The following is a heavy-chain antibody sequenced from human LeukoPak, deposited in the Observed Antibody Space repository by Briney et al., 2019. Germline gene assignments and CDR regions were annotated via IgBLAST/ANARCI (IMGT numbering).Heavy chain of an antibody. V-gene: IGHV3-64*01. D-gene: IGHD5/OR15-5a*01. CDR2: INGNGGRT. J-gene: IGHJ3*02. Sequence: PGGSLRLSCAASGFTFNGFTFNDYAMHWVRQAPGKGLEYVSGINGNGGRTYYANSVKGRFTISRDNSKNTLYLQMGSLRDEDLHVQYCARERYSVNDFDALDIWGQGTMVTVSS. CDR1: GFTFNGFTFNDYA. CDR3: ARERYSVNDFDALDI.